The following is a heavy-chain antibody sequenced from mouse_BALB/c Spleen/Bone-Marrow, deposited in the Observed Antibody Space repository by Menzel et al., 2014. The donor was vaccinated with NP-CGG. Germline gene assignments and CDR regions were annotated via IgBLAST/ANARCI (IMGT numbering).Heavy chain of an antibody. D-gene: IGHD2-10*01. J-gene: IGHJ4*01. CDR2: INPYNGGT. CDR1: GYSFTGYT. Sequence: EVHLVESGPELVKPGASMKISCKASGYSFTGYTMNWVKQSHGKNLEWIGLINPYNGGTRYNQKFKGKATLTVDKSSSTAYMELLSLTSEDSAVYYCARPGTYYGSYCYAMDYWGQGTSVTVSS. CDR3: ARPGTYYGSYCYAMDY. V-gene: IGHV1-18*01.